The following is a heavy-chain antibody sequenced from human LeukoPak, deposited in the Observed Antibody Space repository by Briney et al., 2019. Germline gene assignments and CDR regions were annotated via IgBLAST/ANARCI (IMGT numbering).Heavy chain of an antibody. V-gene: IGHV3-23*01. J-gene: IGHJ4*02. Sequence: GGSLRLSCATSGFDFGGACGMGWVRQAPEKGLEWVSTISGGGETTHYADSVKGRLIISRDNARNTLYLQIDRLRPKDTAIYYCVREAGCGWPLDYWGRGTLVTVSS. CDR1: GFDFGGACG. D-gene: IGHD6-19*01. CDR2: ISGGGETT. CDR3: VREAGCGWPLDY.